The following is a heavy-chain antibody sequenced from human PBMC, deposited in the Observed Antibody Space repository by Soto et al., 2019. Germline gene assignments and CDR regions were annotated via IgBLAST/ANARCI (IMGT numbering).Heavy chain of an antibody. CDR1: GFALSSYA. D-gene: IGHD2-15*01. Sequence: EVQLLQSGGGLVQPGGDLTLSCAASGFALSSYAVGWVRQAPGKGLEWVSSINTSGGGTFYADSVRGRFTISRDNSNNALLLQMHGLRAEDTAVYYCAKGYYCGVISCWGLKGSWGQGTLVTVSS. CDR3: AKGYYCGVISCWGLKGS. V-gene: IGHV3-23*01. J-gene: IGHJ5*02. CDR2: INTSGGGT.